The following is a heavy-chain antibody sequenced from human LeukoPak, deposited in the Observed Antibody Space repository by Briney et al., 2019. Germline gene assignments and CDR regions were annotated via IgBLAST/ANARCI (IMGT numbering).Heavy chain of an antibody. CDR3: ARDALVAARLGWFDP. CDR2: VSSSGAGT. D-gene: IGHD6-6*01. J-gene: IGHJ5*02. CDR1: GFTFSSYA. V-gene: IGHV3-23*01. Sequence: GGSLRLSCAASGFTFSSYAMSWVRQAPGKGLEWLSTVSSSGAGTYYADSVKGRFTMSRNNSEYTLYLQMNSLRAEDTALYYCARDALVAARLGWFDPWGQGTLVTVSS.